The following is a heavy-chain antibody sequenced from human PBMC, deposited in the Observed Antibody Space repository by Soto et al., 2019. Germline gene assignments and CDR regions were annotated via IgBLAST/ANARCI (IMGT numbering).Heavy chain of an antibody. V-gene: IGHV3-21*01. J-gene: IGHJ4*02. CDR3: ARDHYYGSGSYNFYDF. CDR1: GFTFSSYS. Sequence: PGGSLRLSCAASGFTFSSYSMNWVRQAPGKGLEWVASISSSAYYIYYTDSLKGRFTISRDNAKNSLFLQMSSLRVEDTAVYYCARDHYYGSGSYNFYDFWGLGTLVTVSS. D-gene: IGHD3-10*01. CDR2: ISSSAYYI.